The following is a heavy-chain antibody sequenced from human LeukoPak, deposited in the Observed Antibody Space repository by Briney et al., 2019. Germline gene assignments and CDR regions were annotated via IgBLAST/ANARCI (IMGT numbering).Heavy chain of an antibody. CDR3: ARGILKSPVAAFDI. D-gene: IGHD2-8*01. Sequence: GGSLRLSCAASGFTFSSYSMNWVRQAPGKGLEWVSSISSSSSYIYYADSLKGRFTISRDNAKNSLYLQMNSLRAEDTAVYYCARGILKSPVAAFDIWGQGTMVTVSS. J-gene: IGHJ3*02. V-gene: IGHV3-21*01. CDR1: GFTFSSYS. CDR2: ISSSSSYI.